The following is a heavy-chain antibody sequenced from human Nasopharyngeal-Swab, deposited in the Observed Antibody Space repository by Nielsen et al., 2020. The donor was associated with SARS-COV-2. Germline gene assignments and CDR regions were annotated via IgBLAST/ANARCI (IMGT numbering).Heavy chain of an antibody. CDR1: GYTLTELS. CDR2: FDPEDGET. Sequence: ASVKVSCKVSGYTLTELSMHWVRQAPGKGLEWMGGFDPEDGETIYAQKFQGRVTMTGDTSTDTAYMELSSLRSEDTAVYYCASSTWYALPDYWGQGTLVTVSS. V-gene: IGHV1-24*01. J-gene: IGHJ4*02. CDR3: ASSTWYALPDY. D-gene: IGHD6-13*01.